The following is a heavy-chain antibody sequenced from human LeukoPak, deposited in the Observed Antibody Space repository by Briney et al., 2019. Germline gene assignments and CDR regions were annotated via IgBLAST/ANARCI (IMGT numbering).Heavy chain of an antibody. J-gene: IGHJ4*02. V-gene: IGHV4-4*07. D-gene: IGHD3-10*01. Sequence: SETLSLTCAVYGGSFSGYYWSWIRQPAGKGLEWIGRIYTSGSTNYNPSLKSRVTMSVDTSKNQFSLKLSSVTAADTAVYYCARDRIDYGSGSYYFDYWGQGTLVTVSS. CDR1: GGSFSGYY. CDR2: IYTSGST. CDR3: ARDRIDYGSGSYYFDY.